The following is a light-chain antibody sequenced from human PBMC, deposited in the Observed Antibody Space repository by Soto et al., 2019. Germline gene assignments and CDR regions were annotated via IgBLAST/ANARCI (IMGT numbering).Light chain of an antibody. Sequence: QAVVTQPASVSGSPGQSITISCTGTSSDVGGYNYVSWYQLHPGKAPKLMIYEVANRPSGVSNRFSGSKSGNTASLTISGLQAEDEADYYCSSYASSSTLVFGGGTKLTVL. CDR3: SSYASSSTLV. J-gene: IGLJ2*01. V-gene: IGLV2-14*01. CDR1: SSDVGGYNY. CDR2: EVA.